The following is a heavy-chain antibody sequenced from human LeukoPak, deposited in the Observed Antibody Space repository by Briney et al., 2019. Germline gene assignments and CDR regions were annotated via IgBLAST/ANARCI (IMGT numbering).Heavy chain of an antibody. CDR2: ISGSGGST. CDR1: GFTFNNYA. J-gene: IGHJ4*02. Sequence: GGSLRLSCAASGFTFNNYAMSWVRQAPGKGLEWVSSISGSGGSTYYADSVKGRFTISRDNSKNTLFLQMNSLRAEDTAISYCAKDLYGDYTYYFDFWGQGTLVTVSS. CDR3: AKDLYGDYTYYFDF. D-gene: IGHD4-17*01. V-gene: IGHV3-23*01.